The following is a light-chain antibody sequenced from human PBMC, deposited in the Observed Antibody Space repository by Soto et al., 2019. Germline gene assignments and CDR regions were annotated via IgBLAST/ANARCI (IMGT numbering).Light chain of an antibody. CDR3: HPRQRWPRT. V-gene: IGKV3-11*01. CDR2: EAS. Sequence: EIVLTKSPATLSSSQGERATLSCRASQTVGVRLAWYQHKPGQAPRLIIYEASNRAAGIPARFSGSGSGTDFTLTITSLEPEAFAFYSCHPRQRWPRTFRQGTKVE. CDR1: QTVGVR. J-gene: IGKJ1*01.